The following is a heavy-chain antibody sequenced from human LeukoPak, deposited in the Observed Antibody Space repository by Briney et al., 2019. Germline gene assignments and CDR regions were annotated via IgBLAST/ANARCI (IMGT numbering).Heavy chain of an antibody. Sequence: SETLSLTCTVSGGSISSSSYYWGWIRQPPGKGLEWIGYIYSSGSTNYNPSLKSRVTISVGTSKNQFSLKLSSVTAADTAVYYCARVDEGGYYYYGMDVWGQGTTVTVSS. CDR3: ARVDEGGYYYYGMDV. D-gene: IGHD3-16*01. CDR2: IYSSGST. CDR1: GGSISSSSYY. V-gene: IGHV4-61*05. J-gene: IGHJ6*02.